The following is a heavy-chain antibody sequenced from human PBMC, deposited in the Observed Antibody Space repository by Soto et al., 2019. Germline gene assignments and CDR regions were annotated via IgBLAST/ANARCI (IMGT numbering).Heavy chain of an antibody. D-gene: IGHD5-12*01. CDR2: IYTSGST. Sequence: QVQLQESGPGLVKPSETLSLTCTVSGGSISSYYWSWIRQPAGKGLEWIGRIYTSGSTNYNPSLKSRVTMSVDTSKNQFSLKLSSVTAADTAVYYCARAQGHMVATRYYYYYGMDVWGQGTTVTVSS. J-gene: IGHJ6*02. CDR3: ARAQGHMVATRYYYYYGMDV. CDR1: GGSISSYY. V-gene: IGHV4-4*07.